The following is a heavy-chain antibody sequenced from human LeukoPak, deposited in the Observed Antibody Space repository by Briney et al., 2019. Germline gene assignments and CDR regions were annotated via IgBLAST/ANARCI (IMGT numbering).Heavy chain of an antibody. J-gene: IGHJ3*02. V-gene: IGHV3-21*01. D-gene: IGHD4-11*01. CDR1: GFTFSTYG. CDR2: ISSSSSYI. Sequence: GSLRLSCAAGFTFSTYGMHWVRQAPGTGLERVSSISSSSSYIYYADSVKGRFTISRDNAKNSLYLQMNSLRAEDTAVYYCARDNYDAFDIWGQGTMVTVSS. CDR3: ARDNYDAFDI.